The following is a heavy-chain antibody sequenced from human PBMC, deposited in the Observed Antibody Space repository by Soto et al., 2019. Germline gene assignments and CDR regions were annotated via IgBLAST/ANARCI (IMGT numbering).Heavy chain of an antibody. CDR2: IYYSGST. Sequence: SETLSLTCTVSGGSISSGDYYWSWIRQHPGKGLEWIGYIYYSGSTYYNPSLRSRVTISVDTSKNQFSLKLSSVTAADTAVYYCARGPIAAAGPLYYYYYGMDVWGQGTTVTVSS. D-gene: IGHD6-13*01. CDR1: GGSISSGDYY. CDR3: ARGPIAAAGPLYYYYYGMDV. J-gene: IGHJ6*02. V-gene: IGHV4-31*03.